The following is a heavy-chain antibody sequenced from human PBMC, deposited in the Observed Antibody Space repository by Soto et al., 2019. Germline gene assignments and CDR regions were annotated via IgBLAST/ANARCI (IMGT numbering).Heavy chain of an antibody. CDR1: GGSFSGYY. CDR3: ARGRRSEYCSGCSFCHYSYSSMFV. D-gene: IGHD2-15*01. Sequence: PSENLSLTYAVYGGSFSGYYWSWIRQPPGKGLEWIGEINHSGSTNYNPSLKSRVTISVDTSKNQFSLKLSYVNAADTAVYYCARGRRSEYCSGCSFCHYSYSSMFVWGPRTPDPVSS. CDR2: INHSGST. V-gene: IGHV4-34*01. J-gene: IGHJ6*02.